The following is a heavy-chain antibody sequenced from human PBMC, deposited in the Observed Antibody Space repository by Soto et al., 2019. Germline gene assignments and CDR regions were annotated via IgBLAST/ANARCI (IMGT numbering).Heavy chain of an antibody. D-gene: IGHD6-13*01. J-gene: IGHJ4*02. V-gene: IGHV3-30*18. CDR1: GFTFSSYG. Sequence: QVQLVESGGGVVQPGRSLRLSCAASGFTFSSYGMHWVRQAPGKGLEWVAVISYDGSNKYYADSVKGRFTISRDNSQNTLDLQRNSLRTADNAVYHSAKEIQQLAVRQMYYFAYRSQGTLVAVSS. CDR3: AKEIQQLAVRQMYYFAY. CDR2: ISYDGSNK.